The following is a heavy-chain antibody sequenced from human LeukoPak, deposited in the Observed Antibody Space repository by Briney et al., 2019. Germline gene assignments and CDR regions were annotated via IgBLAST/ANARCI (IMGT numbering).Heavy chain of an antibody. J-gene: IGHJ4*02. CDR1: GFTFSSYG. D-gene: IGHD6-13*01. CDR2: IRYDGSNK. CDR3: AKDRPYSSSWFSYFDY. V-gene: IGHV3-30*02. Sequence: PGGSLRLSCAASGFTFSSYGMHWVRQAPGKGLEWVAFIRYDGSNKYYADSVKGRFTISRDNSKNTLYLQMNSLRAEDTAVYYCAKDRPYSSSWFSYFDYWGQGTLVTVSS.